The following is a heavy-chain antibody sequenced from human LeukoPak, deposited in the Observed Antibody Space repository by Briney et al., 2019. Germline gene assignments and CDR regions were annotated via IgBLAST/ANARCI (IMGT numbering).Heavy chain of an antibody. D-gene: IGHD1-26*01. V-gene: IGHV4-59*01. CDR2: IYYSGSS. Sequence: SETLSLTCTVSGGSIRSYYWSWIRQPPGKGLEWIGYIYYSGSSNYNPSLKSRVTISVDTSKNQFSLNLRSVTAADTAVYYCATTTSGGDAFDIWGQGTMVTVSS. CDR1: GGSIRSYY. J-gene: IGHJ3*02. CDR3: ATTTSGGDAFDI.